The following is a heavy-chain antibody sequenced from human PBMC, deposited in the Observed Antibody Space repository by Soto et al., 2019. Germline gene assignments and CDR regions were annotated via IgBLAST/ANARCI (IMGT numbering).Heavy chain of an antibody. Sequence: GASVKVSCKASGYTFTSCYMHWVRQAPGQGLEWMGIINPSGGSTSYAQKFQGRVTMTRDTSKSTVYMELSSLRSEDTAVYYCAKDGNRGWYLVSWFDPWGQGTLVTVSS. J-gene: IGHJ5*02. D-gene: IGHD6-19*01. CDR2: INPSGGST. V-gene: IGHV1-46*01. CDR3: AKDGNRGWYLVSWFDP. CDR1: GYTFTSCY.